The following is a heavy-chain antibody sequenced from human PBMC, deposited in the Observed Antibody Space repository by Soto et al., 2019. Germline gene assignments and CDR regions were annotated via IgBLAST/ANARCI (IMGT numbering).Heavy chain of an antibody. D-gene: IGHD3-9*01. Sequence: EVQLLESGGGLVQPGGSLRLSCAASGFTFSSYAMSWVHQAPGKGLEWVSAISGSGGSTYYADSVKGRFTISRDNSKNTLYLQMNSLRAEDTAVYYCATHPVLRYFDWSEAWGQGTLVTVSS. J-gene: IGHJ5*02. V-gene: IGHV3-23*01. CDR1: GFTFSSYA. CDR3: ATHPVLRYFDWSEA. CDR2: ISGSGGST.